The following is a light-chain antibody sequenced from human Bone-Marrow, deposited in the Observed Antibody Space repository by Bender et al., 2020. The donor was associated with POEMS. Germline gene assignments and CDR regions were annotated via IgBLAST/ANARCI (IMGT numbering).Light chain of an antibody. CDR2: RDS. V-gene: IGLV3-9*01. CDR1: NIGSKG. Sequence: SYVLTQSPAVSVAPGQTARISCEGNNIGSKGVHWYQQRPGQAPVLVIYRDSHRPSRIPDRFSGSNSGNTATLTINRAQAGDEADFYCQVWDSTTRVFGGGTKLTVL. CDR3: QVWDSTTRV. J-gene: IGLJ3*02.